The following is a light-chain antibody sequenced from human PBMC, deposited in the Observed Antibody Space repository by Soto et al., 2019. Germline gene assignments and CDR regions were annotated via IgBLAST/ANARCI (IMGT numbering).Light chain of an antibody. CDR3: MQALQPLALT. V-gene: IGKV2-28*01. CDR1: QSLLHSNGYNY. CDR2: LSS. J-gene: IGKJ4*01. Sequence: DIVMTQSPLSLPVTPGEPASISCRSSQSLLHSNGYNYLDWYLQKPGQSPQLLIYLSSNRASGVPDRFSGSGSGTDFTLKISRVEAEDVGVYYCMQALQPLALTFGGGTKVEIK.